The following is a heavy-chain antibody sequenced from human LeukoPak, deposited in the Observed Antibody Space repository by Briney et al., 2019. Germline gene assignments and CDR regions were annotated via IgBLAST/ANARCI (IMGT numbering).Heavy chain of an antibody. CDR1: GGSISSGGYY. D-gene: IGHD3-3*01. Sequence: PSETLSLTCTVSGGSISSGGYYWSWIRQHPGRGLEWIGYIYYSGSTYYNPSLKSRVTISVDTSKNQFSLKLSSVTAADTAVYYCARGRIGYYDFWRQDAFDIWGQGTMVTVSS. CDR2: IYYSGST. CDR3: ARGRIGYYDFWRQDAFDI. J-gene: IGHJ3*02. V-gene: IGHV4-31*03.